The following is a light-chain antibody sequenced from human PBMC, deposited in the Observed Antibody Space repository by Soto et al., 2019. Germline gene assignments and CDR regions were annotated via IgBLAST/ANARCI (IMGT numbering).Light chain of an antibody. CDR3: QQYNNWPPWT. V-gene: IGKV3-15*01. J-gene: IGKJ1*01. CDR2: GAS. CDR1: QSVSSN. Sequence: EVVMTQPPATLSVSPGERATLSCRASQSVSSNLAWYQQKPGQAPRLLIYGASIRATGIPARFSGSGSGTEFTLTISSLQSEDFAVYYCQQYNNWPPWTFGQGTKVDI.